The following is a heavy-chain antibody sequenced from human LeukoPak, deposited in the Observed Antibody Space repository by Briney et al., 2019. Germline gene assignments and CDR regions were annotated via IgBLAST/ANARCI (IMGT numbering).Heavy chain of an antibody. J-gene: IGHJ6*02. V-gene: IGHV1-46*01. Sequence: ASVKVSCKASGYTFTSYYMHWVRQAPGQGLEWMGIINPSGGSTSYAQKFQGRVTMTRDTFTSTVYMELSSLRSEDTAVYYCARDTLVRITMVRGVHYGMDVWGQGTTVTVSS. CDR1: GYTFTSYY. D-gene: IGHD3-10*01. CDR2: INPSGGST. CDR3: ARDTLVRITMVRGVHYGMDV.